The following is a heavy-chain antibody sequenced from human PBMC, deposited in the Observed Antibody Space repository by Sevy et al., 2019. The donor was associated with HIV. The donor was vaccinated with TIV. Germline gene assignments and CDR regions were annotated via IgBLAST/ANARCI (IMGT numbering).Heavy chain of an antibody. CDR1: GFTLNSYW. V-gene: IGHV3-7*01. CDR2: IKQDGSVK. CDR3: VRAIAADGSF. Sequence: GGSLRLSCVASGFTLNSYWMHWVRQAPGKGLEWVANIKQDGSVKYYVDSVKGRFTISRDKARNLLYLQMNSLRVEDTALYYCVRAIAADGSFWGQGTLVTVSS. D-gene: IGHD6-13*01. J-gene: IGHJ4*02.